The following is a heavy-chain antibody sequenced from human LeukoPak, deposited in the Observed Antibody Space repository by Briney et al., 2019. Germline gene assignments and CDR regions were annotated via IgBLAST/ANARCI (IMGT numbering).Heavy chain of an antibody. CDR2: IYYSGST. CDR3: ASDPSDY. Sequence: PSETLSLTCTVSGGSISSSSYYWGWVRQPPGKGLEWIGSIYYSGSTYYNPSLKSRVTISVDTSKNQFSLKLSSVTAADTAVYYCASDPSDYWGQGTLVTVSS. D-gene: IGHD5-12*01. CDR1: GGSISSSSYY. J-gene: IGHJ4*02. V-gene: IGHV4-39*07.